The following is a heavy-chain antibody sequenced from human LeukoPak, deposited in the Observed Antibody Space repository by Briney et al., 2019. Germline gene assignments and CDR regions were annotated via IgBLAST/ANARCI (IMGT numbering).Heavy chain of an antibody. CDR3: ARDHVVDGLVFDY. CDR2: INQDGSEK. J-gene: IGHJ4*02. Sequence: GVSLRLSCAASGFTFRSHWMSWVRQAPGKGLELVANINQDGSEKYYVDSVKGRFTISRDNAKNSLFLQMNSLRAEDTATYYCARDHVVDGLVFDYWGQGTLVTVSS. V-gene: IGHV3-7*01. CDR1: GFTFRSHW. D-gene: IGHD2-15*01.